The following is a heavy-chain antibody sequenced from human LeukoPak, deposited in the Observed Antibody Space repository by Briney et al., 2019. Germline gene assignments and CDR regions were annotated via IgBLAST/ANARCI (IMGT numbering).Heavy chain of an antibody. D-gene: IGHD4-23*01. V-gene: IGHV3-23*01. CDR2: ISGIGGST. Sequence: GGSLRLSCAASGFTFSSYAMSWVRQAPGKGLEWCSAISGIGGSTYYADSVKGRFTISKDNSKNTLYLQMNSLRAEDTAVYYCAKVELHPDYGGKGYWGQGTLVTVSS. CDR1: GFTFSSYA. J-gene: IGHJ4*02. CDR3: AKVELHPDYGGKGY.